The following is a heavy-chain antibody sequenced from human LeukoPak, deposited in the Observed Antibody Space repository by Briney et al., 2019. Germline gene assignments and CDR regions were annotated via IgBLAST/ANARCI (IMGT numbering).Heavy chain of an antibody. CDR2: INSDGSST. D-gene: IGHD4-17*01. CDR1: GFTFSSYW. Sequence: GGSLRLSCAASGFTFSSYWMHWVRQAPGKGLVWVSRINSDGSSTSYADSVKGRFTISRDNAKNTLYLQMNSLRAEDTAVYYSARDSGDYGDYYFDYWGQGTLVTVSS. V-gene: IGHV3-74*01. CDR3: ARDSGDYGDYYFDY. J-gene: IGHJ4*02.